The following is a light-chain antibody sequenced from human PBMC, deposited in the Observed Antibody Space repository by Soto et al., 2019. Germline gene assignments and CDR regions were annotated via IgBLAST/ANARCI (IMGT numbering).Light chain of an antibody. CDR3: QQYGDLPLT. Sequence: DIQLTQSPSSLSASVGDRITITCQASRDIAHYLSWYQQKPGKAPQLLVYDASKLQTGVPSRFRGSASGTDFTFAISSLQPEDRATYFCQQYGDLPLTFGGGTKVEIK. V-gene: IGKV1-33*01. CDR1: RDIAHY. CDR2: DAS. J-gene: IGKJ4*01.